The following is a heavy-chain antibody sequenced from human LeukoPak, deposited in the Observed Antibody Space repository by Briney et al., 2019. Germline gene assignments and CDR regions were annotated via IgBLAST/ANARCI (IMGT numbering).Heavy chain of an antibody. J-gene: IGHJ6*03. CDR2: IIPTFGTA. D-gene: IGHD5-18*01. CDR3: AVGTAMAYYMDV. CDR1: GGTFSSYA. Sequence: GSSVKVSCKASGGTFSSYAISWVRQAPGQGLEWMGGIIPTFGTANYAQKFQGRVTITTDESTSTAYMELSSLRSEDTAVYYCAVGTAMAYYMDVWGKGTTVTVSS. V-gene: IGHV1-69*05.